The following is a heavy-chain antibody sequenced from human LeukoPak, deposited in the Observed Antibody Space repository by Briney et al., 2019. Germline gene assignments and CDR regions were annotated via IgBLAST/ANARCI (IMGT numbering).Heavy chain of an antibody. Sequence: TGGSLRLSCAASGFTFSSYAMHWVRQAPGKGLEWVAVISYDGSNKYYADSVKGRFTISRDNSKNTLYLQMNSLRAEDTAVYYCTRDPPAAGTFQGYFDLWGRGTLVTVSS. CDR1: GFTFSSYA. J-gene: IGHJ2*01. D-gene: IGHD6-13*01. V-gene: IGHV3-30-3*01. CDR3: TRDPPAAGTFQGYFDL. CDR2: ISYDGSNK.